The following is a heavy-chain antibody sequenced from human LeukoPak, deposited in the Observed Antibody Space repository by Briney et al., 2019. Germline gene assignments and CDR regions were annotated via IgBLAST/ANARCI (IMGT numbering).Heavy chain of an antibody. D-gene: IGHD1-14*01. Sequence: TGGSLRLSCAASGFTFSSYGMHWVRQAPGKGLEWVAFIRYDGSNKYYADSVKGRFTISRDNSKNTLYLQMNSLRADDTAVYYCAKDTTPPKAGFDPWGQGTMVTVSS. V-gene: IGHV3-30*02. CDR2: IRYDGSNK. CDR3: AKDTTPPKAGFDP. CDR1: GFTFSSYG. J-gene: IGHJ5*02.